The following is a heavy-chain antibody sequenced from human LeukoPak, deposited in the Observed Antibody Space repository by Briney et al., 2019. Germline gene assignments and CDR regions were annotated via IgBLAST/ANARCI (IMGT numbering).Heavy chain of an antibody. CDR3: ARHPQVLPVEWFDP. CDR1: GGSISSSSYY. D-gene: IGHD1-14*01. Sequence: KPSETLSLTCTVSGGSISSSSYYWGWIRQPPGKGLEWIGSIYYSGSTYYNPSLKSRVTISVDASKNQFSLKLSSVTAADTAVYCCARHPQVLPVEWFDPWGQGTLVTVSS. V-gene: IGHV4-39*01. J-gene: IGHJ5*02. CDR2: IYYSGST.